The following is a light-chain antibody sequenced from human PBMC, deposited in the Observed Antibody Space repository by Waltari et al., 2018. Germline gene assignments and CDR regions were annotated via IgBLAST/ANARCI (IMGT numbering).Light chain of an antibody. J-gene: IGLJ2*01. CDR3: QAWDRSPI. CDR2: QDN. CDR1: KLGDQY. Sequence: SYELTQPPSVSVSPGQTASITCSGDKLGDQYIHWYQQKQAQSPVLVIHQDNKRPSGIPERFAGSSSGNTATLTISGTQAIDEAAYFCQAWDRSPIFGGGTKLTVL. V-gene: IGLV3-1*01.